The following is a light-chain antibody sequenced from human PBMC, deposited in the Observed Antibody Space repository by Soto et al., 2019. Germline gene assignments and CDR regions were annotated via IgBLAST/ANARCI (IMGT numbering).Light chain of an antibody. CDR3: QSYDSSLSGRFDV. J-gene: IGLJ1*01. Sequence: QSVLTQPPSVSGAPGQRVTISCTGSSSNIGAGYDVHWYQQLPGTAPKLLIYGNSNRPSGVPDRFSGSKSGTSASLAITGLQAEDEADYYCQSYDSSLSGRFDVFGTGTKVTVL. CDR2: GNS. V-gene: IGLV1-40*01. CDR1: SSNIGAGYD.